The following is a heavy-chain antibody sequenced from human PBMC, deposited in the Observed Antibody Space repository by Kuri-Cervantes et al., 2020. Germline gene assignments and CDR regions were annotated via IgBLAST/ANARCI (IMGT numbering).Heavy chain of an antibody. CDR3: AAQVVNGPVDY. D-gene: IGHD2-8*01. CDR1: GGSISSYY. J-gene: IGHJ4*02. CDR2: IFTGGEI. Sequence: SETLSLTCTVSGGSISSYYWSWIRQPAGEGLVWIGRIFTGGEIIYNPSLRSRVTLSADTSQNQVSLHLTSATAADTAVYYCAAQVVNGPVDYWGLGTLVTVSS. V-gene: IGHV4-4*07.